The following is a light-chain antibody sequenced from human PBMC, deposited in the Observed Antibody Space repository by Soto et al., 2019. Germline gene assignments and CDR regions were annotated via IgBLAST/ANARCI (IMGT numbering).Light chain of an antibody. J-gene: IGLJ2*01. CDR2: EVI. V-gene: IGLV2-14*01. CDR1: SSDVGGYNY. CDR3: SSYTGSSINTVV. Sequence: QSALTQPASVSGSPGQSITISCTGTSSDVGGYNYVSWYQQHPGKAPKLMIFEVINRPSGVSNRFSGSESDNTASLTISGLQAEDEADYYCSSYTGSSINTVVFGGGTKVTVL.